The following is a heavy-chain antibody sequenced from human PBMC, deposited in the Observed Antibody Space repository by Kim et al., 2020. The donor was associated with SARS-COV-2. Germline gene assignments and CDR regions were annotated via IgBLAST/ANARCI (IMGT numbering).Heavy chain of an antibody. CDR1: GFTFSSYA. CDR3: ARVEEITIFGVVIIGPGMDV. D-gene: IGHD3-3*01. CDR2: ISYDGSNK. Sequence: GGSLRLSCAASGFTFSSYAMHWVRQAPGKGLEWVAVISYDGSNKYYADSVKGRFTISRDNSKNTLYLQMNSLRAEDTAVYYCARVEEITIFGVVIIGPGMDVWGQGTTVTVSS. J-gene: IGHJ6*02. V-gene: IGHV3-30-3*01.